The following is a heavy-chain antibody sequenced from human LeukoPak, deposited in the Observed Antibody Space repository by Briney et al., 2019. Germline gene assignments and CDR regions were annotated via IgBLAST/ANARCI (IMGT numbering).Heavy chain of an antibody. CDR3: ARDGVEMATYYYYAMDV. D-gene: IGHD5-24*01. J-gene: IGHJ6*02. CDR2: ISAYSGNT. Sequence: ASVKVSCKASGFTFTSYGFNWVRQAPGQGLEWMGWISAYSGNTNFAQKFQGRVTMTTDTSTRTVYMELRSLRSDDTAVYYCARDGVEMATYYYYAMDVWGQGPRSPSP. V-gene: IGHV1-18*04. CDR1: GFTFTSYG.